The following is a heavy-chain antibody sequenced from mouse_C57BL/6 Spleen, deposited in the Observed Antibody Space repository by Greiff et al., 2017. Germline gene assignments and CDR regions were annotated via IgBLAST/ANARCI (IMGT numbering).Heavy chain of an antibody. D-gene: IGHD1-1*01. Sequence: EVQGVESGAELVRPGASVKLSCTASGFNIKDDYMHWVKQRPEQGLEWIGWIDPENGDTEYASKFQGKATITADTSSNTAYLQLSSLTSEDTAVYYCTSITTVVGYWGQGTTLTVSS. CDR2: IDPENGDT. CDR1: GFNIKDDY. CDR3: TSITTVVGY. J-gene: IGHJ2*01. V-gene: IGHV14-4*01.